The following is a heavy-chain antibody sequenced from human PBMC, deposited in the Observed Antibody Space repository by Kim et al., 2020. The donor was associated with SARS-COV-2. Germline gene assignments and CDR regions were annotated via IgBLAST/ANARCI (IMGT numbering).Heavy chain of an antibody. J-gene: IGHJ6*02. CDR1: GYTFTSYA. CDR3: ARVLCSGGSCYYYYYGMDV. D-gene: IGHD2-15*01. CDR2: INTNTGNP. V-gene: IGHV7-4-1*02. Sequence: ASVKVSCKASGYTFTSYAMNWVRQAPGQGLEWMGWINTNTGNPTYAQGFTGRFVFSLDTSVSTAYLQISSLKAEDTAVYYCARVLCSGGSCYYYYYGMDVWGQGTTVTVSS.